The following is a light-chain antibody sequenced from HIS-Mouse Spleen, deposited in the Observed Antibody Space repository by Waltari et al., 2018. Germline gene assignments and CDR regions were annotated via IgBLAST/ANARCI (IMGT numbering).Light chain of an antibody. CDR1: SGSIASNY. Sequence: NFMLTQPHSVSESPGKTVTISCTRRSGSIASNYVPWYQQRPGSAPTTVIYEDNQRPSGVPDRFSGSIDSSSNSASLTISGLKTEDEADYYCQSYDSSNLVFGGGTKLTVL. V-gene: IGLV6-57*04. CDR2: EDN. J-gene: IGLJ3*02. CDR3: QSYDSSNLV.